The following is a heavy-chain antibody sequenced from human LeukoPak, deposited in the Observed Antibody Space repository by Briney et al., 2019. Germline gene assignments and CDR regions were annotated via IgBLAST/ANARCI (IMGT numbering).Heavy chain of an antibody. Sequence: SETLSLTCTVSGGSISSYYWSWIRQPPGKGLEWIGYIYYSGSTNYNPSLKSRVTISVDTSKNQFSLKLSSVTAADTAVYYCARGGRANYDILTGYYNIAAEYFQHWGQGTLVTVSS. CDR1: GGSISSYY. CDR2: IYYSGST. CDR3: ARGGRANYDILTGYYNIAAEYFQH. J-gene: IGHJ1*01. V-gene: IGHV4-59*01. D-gene: IGHD3-9*01.